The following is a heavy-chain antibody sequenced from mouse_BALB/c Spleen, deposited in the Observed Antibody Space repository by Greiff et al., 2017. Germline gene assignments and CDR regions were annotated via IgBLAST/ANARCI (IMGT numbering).Heavy chain of an antibody. Sequence: QVQLQQSGAELVRPGTSVKVSCKASGYAFTNYLIEWVKQRPGQGLEWIGVINPGSGGTNYNEKFKGKATLTADKSSSTAYMQLSSLTSDDSAVYFCARRGSITTVVAPFDYWGQGTTLTVSS. D-gene: IGHD1-1*01. V-gene: IGHV1-54*01. J-gene: IGHJ2*01. CDR3: ARRGSITTVVAPFDY. CDR2: INPGSGGT. CDR1: GYAFTNYL.